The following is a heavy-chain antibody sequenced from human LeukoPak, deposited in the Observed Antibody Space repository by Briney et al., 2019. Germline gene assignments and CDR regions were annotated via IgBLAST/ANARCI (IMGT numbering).Heavy chain of an antibody. J-gene: IGHJ4*02. CDR1: GFTFSSYA. CDR3: ASFYDTGY. Sequence: GGSLRLSCAASGFTFSSYAMHWVRQAPGKGLEWVAVISYDGSNKYYADSVKGRFTISRDNSKNTLYLQMNSLRAEDTAVYYCASFYDTGYRGQGTLVTVSS. CDR2: ISYDGSNK. V-gene: IGHV3-30-3*01. D-gene: IGHD2/OR15-2a*01.